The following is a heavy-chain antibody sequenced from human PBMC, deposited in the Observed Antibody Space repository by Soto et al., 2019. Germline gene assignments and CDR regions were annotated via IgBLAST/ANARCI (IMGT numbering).Heavy chain of an antibody. Sequence: QVQLQQWGAGLLKPSETLSLTCAVYGGSFSGYYWSWIRQPPGKGLEWIGEINHSGSTNYNPSLKSRVTISVDTSKNQFSLKLSSVTAADTAVYYCARRVTGYYGWFDPWGQGTLVTVSS. CDR1: GGSFSGYY. CDR2: INHSGST. D-gene: IGHD3-9*01. CDR3: ARRVTGYYGWFDP. V-gene: IGHV4-34*01. J-gene: IGHJ5*02.